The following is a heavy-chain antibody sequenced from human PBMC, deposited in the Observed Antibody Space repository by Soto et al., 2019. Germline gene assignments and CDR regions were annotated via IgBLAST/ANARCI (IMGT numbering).Heavy chain of an antibody. CDR1: GFTFSSYA. J-gene: IGHJ4*02. Sequence: GGSLRLSCAASGFTFSSYAMSWVRQAPGKGLEWVSAISGSGGSTYYADSVKGRFTISRDNSKNTLYLQMNGLRAEDTAVYYCAKDSSGWYYRPTFDYWGQGTLVTVSS. D-gene: IGHD6-19*01. CDR3: AKDSSGWYYRPTFDY. CDR2: ISGSGGST. V-gene: IGHV3-23*01.